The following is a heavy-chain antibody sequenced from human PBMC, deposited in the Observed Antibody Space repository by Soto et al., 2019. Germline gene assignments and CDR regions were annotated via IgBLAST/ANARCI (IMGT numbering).Heavy chain of an antibody. V-gene: IGHV4-39*01. CDR1: GDSINSRSYY. D-gene: IGHD2-21*02. J-gene: IGHJ1*01. CDR3: ARQRTSVVTQDYFEA. CDR2: IYYSGRT. Sequence: PSETLSLTCTVTGDSINSRSYYWGWIRQPPGKGLEWIGSIYYSGRTYNNPSLRSRVSMSIDTSKDQFSLKLKSVTAADTALYLCARQRTSVVTQDYFEARGQGSLVT.